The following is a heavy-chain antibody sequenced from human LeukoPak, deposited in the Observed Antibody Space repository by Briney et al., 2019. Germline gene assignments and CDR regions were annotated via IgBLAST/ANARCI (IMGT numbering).Heavy chain of an antibody. CDR1: GFTFSSYG. Sequence: GGSLRLSCAASGFTFSSYGMSWVRQAPGKGLEWVSGISGSGGRTYYADSVKGRFTISRDNSKNTLYLQMNSLRAEDTAVYYCAKADRDIVVVPDYYMDVWGKGTTVTVSS. D-gene: IGHD2-2*01. CDR2: ISGSGGRT. J-gene: IGHJ6*03. V-gene: IGHV3-23*01. CDR3: AKADRDIVVVPDYYMDV.